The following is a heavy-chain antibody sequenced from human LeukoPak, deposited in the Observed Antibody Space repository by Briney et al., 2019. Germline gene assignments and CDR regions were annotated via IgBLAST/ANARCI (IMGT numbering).Heavy chain of an antibody. CDR1: GFTFSSYG. CDR3: AKGRGSYWAPYYFDY. J-gene: IGHJ4*02. CDR2: ISYDGSNK. Sequence: GSSLRLSYAASGFTFSSYGMHWVRQAPGRGLEWVAVISYDGSNKYYADSVKGRFTISRDNSKNTLYLQMNSLRAEDTAVYYCAKGRGSYWAPYYFDYWGQGTLVTVSS. D-gene: IGHD1-26*01. V-gene: IGHV3-30*18.